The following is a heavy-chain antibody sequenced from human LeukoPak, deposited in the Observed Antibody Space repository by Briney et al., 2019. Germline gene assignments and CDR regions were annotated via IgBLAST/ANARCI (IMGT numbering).Heavy chain of an antibody. D-gene: IGHD3-10*01. CDR1: GFTFGDFY. CDR3: ATTLGHYGSGSYYCDQ. CDR2: ISGASMYT. Sequence: GGSLRLSCAASGFTFGDFYMSWIRQAPGKGLEWVSYISGASMYTNYADSVKGRFTVSRDNAKNSLYLEMHGLRADDTAVYYCATTLGHYGSGSYYCDQWGQGTLVTVSS. J-gene: IGHJ4*02. V-gene: IGHV3-11*03.